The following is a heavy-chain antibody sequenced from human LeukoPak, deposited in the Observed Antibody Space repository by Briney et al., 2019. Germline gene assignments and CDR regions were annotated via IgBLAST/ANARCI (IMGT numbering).Heavy chain of an antibody. J-gene: IGHJ6*04. Sequence: AGGSLRLSCGASGFTFSSYWMHWVRQVPGKGLVWLSRINSDGSRTTYADSVKGRFTISRDNAKNTLYLQMNSLRAEDTAVYYCARERVDDYYCYGMDVWGKGATVTVSS. V-gene: IGHV3-74*01. CDR1: GFTFSSYW. CDR3: ARERVDDYYCYGMDV. CDR2: INSDGSRT.